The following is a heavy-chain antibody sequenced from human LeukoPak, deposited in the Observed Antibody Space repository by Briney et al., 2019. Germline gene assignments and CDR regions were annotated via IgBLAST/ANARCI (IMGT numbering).Heavy chain of an antibody. CDR3: ARDHRYSSSWYYFDY. Sequence: PSETLSLTCTVSGGSVSSGSYYWSWIRQPPGKGLEWIGYIYYSGSTNYNPSLKSRVTISVDTSKNQFSLKLSSVTAADTAVYYCARDHRYSSSWYYFDYWGQGTLVTVSS. CDR1: GGSVSSGSYY. D-gene: IGHD6-13*01. J-gene: IGHJ4*02. CDR2: IYYSGST. V-gene: IGHV4-61*01.